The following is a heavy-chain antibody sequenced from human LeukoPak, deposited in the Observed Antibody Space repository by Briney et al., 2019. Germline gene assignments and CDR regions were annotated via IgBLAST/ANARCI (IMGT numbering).Heavy chain of an antibody. Sequence: SVKVSCKASGGTFSSYAISWVRQAPGQGPEWMGGIIPIFGTANYAQKFQGRVTITTDESTSTAYMELSSLRSEDTAVYYCARVAYYDFWTTGTWFDPWGQGTLVTVSS. CDR1: GGTFSSYA. V-gene: IGHV1-69*05. CDR3: ARVAYYDFWTTGTWFDP. CDR2: IIPIFGTA. D-gene: IGHD3-3*01. J-gene: IGHJ5*02.